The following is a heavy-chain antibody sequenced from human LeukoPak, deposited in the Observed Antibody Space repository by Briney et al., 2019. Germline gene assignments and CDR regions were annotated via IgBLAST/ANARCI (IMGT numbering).Heavy chain of an antibody. CDR1: GFTFSSYW. D-gene: IGHD3-10*01. CDR2: IKQDGSEK. V-gene: IGHV3-7*01. CDR3: ARDGDAYGSGSYHGPYYFDY. Sequence: GGSLRLSCAASGFTFSSYWMSWVRQAPGKGLEWVANIKQDGSEKYYVDSVKGRFTISRDNAENSLYLQMNSLRAEDTAVYYCARDGDAYGSGSYHGPYYFDYWGQGTLVTVSS. J-gene: IGHJ4*02.